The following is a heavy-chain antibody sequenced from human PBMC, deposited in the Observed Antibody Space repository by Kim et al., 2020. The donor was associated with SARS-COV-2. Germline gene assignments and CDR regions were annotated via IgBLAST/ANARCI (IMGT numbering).Heavy chain of an antibody. CDR1: GGSISSGSYY. J-gene: IGHJ3*02. CDR2: IYTSGST. Sequence: SETLSLTCTVSGGSISSGSYYWSWIRQPAGKGLEWIGRIYTSGSTNYNPSLKSRVTISVDTSKNQFSLKLSSVTAADTAVYYCARDSPEGNRGRSSAFDIWGQGTMVTVSS. V-gene: IGHV4-61*02. D-gene: IGHD7-27*01. CDR3: ARDSPEGNRGRSSAFDI.